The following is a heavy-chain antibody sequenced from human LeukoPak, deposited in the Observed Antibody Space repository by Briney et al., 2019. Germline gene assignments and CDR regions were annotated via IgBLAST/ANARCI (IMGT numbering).Heavy chain of an antibody. CDR3: ARHNHYGGNSGLDP. Sequence: SETLSLTCTVSGGSISSGDYYWSWIRQPPGKGLEWIGYIYYSGSTYYNPSLKSRVTISVDTSKNQFSLKLSSVTAADTAVYYCARHNHYGGNSGLDPWGQGTLVTVSS. D-gene: IGHD4-23*01. J-gene: IGHJ5*02. CDR2: IYYSGST. CDR1: GGSISSGDYY. V-gene: IGHV4-30-4*01.